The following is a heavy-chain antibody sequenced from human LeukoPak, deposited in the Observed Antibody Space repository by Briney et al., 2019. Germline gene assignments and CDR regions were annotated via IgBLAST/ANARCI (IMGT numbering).Heavy chain of an antibody. V-gene: IGHV3-48*03. D-gene: IGHD3-10*01. J-gene: IGHJ4*02. CDR3: ARAGLWFGEPTFDY. CDR2: ISSSGSTI. CDR1: GFTFSSYE. Sequence: PGGSLRLSCAASGFTFSSYEMNWVCKAPGKGQGLVSYISSSGSTIYYADPVKSRFTISRDNAKNSLYLQMNSLRAEDTAVYYCARAGLWFGEPTFDYWGQGTLVTVSS.